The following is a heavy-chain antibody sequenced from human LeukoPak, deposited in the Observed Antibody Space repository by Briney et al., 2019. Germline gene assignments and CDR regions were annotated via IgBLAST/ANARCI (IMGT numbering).Heavy chain of an antibody. CDR1: GFTFSSYA. V-gene: IGHV3-23*01. CDR3: AKWPRWSIAVAGKFDY. D-gene: IGHD6-19*01. CDR2: ISGSGGST. J-gene: IGHJ4*02. Sequence: PGGSLGLSCAASGFTFSSYAMSWVRQAPGKGLEWVSAISGSGGSTYYADSVKGRFTISRDNSKNTLYLQMNSLRAEDTAVYYCAKWPRWSIAVAGKFDYWGQGTLVTVSS.